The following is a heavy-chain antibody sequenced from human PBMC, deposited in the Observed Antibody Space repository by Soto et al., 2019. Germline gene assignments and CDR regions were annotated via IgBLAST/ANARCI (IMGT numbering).Heavy chain of an antibody. CDR2: ISGSGGTT. J-gene: IGHJ4*02. Sequence: EVQLLESGGGLVPPGRSLRLSCAASGFTFSNYAMSWVRQAPGQGLDWVSAISGSGGTTYYADSVKGRFTISRDNSKNTLFLQKNSLRAEDAAVYYCAKFFVETGSNSGWPWSFHYWGQGTLVTVSS. D-gene: IGHD6-25*01. CDR1: GFTFSNYA. CDR3: AKFFVETGSNSGWPWSFHY. V-gene: IGHV3-23*01.